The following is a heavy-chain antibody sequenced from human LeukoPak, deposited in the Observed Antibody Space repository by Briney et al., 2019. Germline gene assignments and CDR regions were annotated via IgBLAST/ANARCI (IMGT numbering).Heavy chain of an antibody. CDR2: ISSSSSYT. CDR1: GFTFSDYY. Sequence: KPGGSLRLSCAASGFTFSDYYMSWIRQAPGKGLEWISYISSSSSYTNYVDSVKGRFTISRDNAKNSLYLQMNSLRAEYTAVYYCVRAVSVSSYYFDCWGQGTLVTVSS. CDR3: VRAVSVSSYYFDC. J-gene: IGHJ4*02. D-gene: IGHD5/OR15-5a*01. V-gene: IGHV3-11*05.